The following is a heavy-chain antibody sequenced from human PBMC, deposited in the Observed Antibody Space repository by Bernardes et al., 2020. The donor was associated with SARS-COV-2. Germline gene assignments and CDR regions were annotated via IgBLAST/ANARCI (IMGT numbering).Heavy chain of an antibody. CDR3: ARQVYSYDITGGMDV. D-gene: IGHD3-9*01. CDR1: GDSIRTSDYY. CDR2: RYRDGST. Sequence: SETLSLTCSVSGDSIRTSDYYWGWIRRPPGKGLEWIGSRYRDGSTYYDPSLKSLVTISADTSKNQFSLKLTSVTSTDTAVYFCARQVYSYDITGGMDVWGQGTTVTVSS. V-gene: IGHV4-39*01. J-gene: IGHJ6*02.